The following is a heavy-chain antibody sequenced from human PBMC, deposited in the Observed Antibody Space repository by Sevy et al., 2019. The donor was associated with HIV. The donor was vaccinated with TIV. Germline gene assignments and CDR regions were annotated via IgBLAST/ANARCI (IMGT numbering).Heavy chain of an antibody. V-gene: IGHV3-48*01. CDR2: ISSSSSTI. Sequence: GGSLRLSCAASGFTFSSYSMNWVRQAPGKGLEWVSYISSSSSTIYYADSVKGRFTISRENAKNSLYLQMNSLRAEDTAVYYCARDGPGPDYDFWSGYLYYFDYWGQGTLVTVSS. CDR3: ARDGPGPDYDFWSGYLYYFDY. D-gene: IGHD3-3*01. J-gene: IGHJ4*02. CDR1: GFTFSSYS.